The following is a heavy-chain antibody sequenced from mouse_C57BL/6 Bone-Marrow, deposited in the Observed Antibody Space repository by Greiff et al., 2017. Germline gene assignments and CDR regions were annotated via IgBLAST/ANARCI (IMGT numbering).Heavy chain of an antibody. Sequence: EVQLQESGEGLVKPGGSLKLSCAASGFTFSSYAMSWVRQTPEKRLEWVAYISSGGDYIYYAHTVKGRFTLSRDNARNTLYLQMSSLKSEDTAMYYCTRDLDYSSSAWFAYWGQGTLVTVSA. J-gene: IGHJ3*01. V-gene: IGHV5-9-1*02. CDR3: TRDLDYSSSAWFAY. D-gene: IGHD2-12*01. CDR2: ISSGGDYI. CDR1: GFTFSSYA.